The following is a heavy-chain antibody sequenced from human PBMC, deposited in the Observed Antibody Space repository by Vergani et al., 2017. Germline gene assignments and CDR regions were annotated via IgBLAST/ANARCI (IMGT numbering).Heavy chain of an antibody. V-gene: IGHV3-23*01. CDR1: GFTFSSYA. Sequence: EVQLLESGGGLVQPGGSLRLSCAASGFTFSSYAMSWVRQAPGKGLEWVSAISGSGGSTYYADSVKGRFTISRDNSKNTLYLQMNSLRAEDTAVYYCAKAGCSSTSCYQYYYYYMDVWGKGP. J-gene: IGHJ6*03. CDR3: AKAGCSSTSCYQYYYYYMDV. CDR2: ISGSGGST. D-gene: IGHD2-2*01.